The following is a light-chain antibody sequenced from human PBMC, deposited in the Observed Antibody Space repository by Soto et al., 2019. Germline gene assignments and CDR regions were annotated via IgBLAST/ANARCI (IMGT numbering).Light chain of an antibody. Sequence: DIPLTQFPSFLSASVGDRVTITCRASQTVTRYLHWFQQKPGKAPKLVIFGATNLQTGVSSRFTGSGSGTDFTLTISGLQPEDFATYYCHQTYDTLWTFGQGTKVDIK. V-gene: IGKV1-39*01. J-gene: IGKJ1*01. CDR2: GAT. CDR1: QTVTRY. CDR3: HQTYDTLWT.